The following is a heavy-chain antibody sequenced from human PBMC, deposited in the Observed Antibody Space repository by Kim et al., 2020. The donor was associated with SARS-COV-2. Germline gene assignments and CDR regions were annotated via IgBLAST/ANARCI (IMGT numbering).Heavy chain of an antibody. V-gene: IGHV4-34*01. D-gene: IGHD3-10*01. CDR2: INHSGST. CDR1: GGSFSGYY. J-gene: IGHJ5*02. Sequence: SETLSLTCAVYGGSFSGYYWSWIRQPPGKGLEWIGEINHSGSTNYNPSLKSRVTISVDTSKNHFSLKLSSVTAADTAVYYCARALYGSGSYYTLRTGWFDPWGQGTLVTVSS. CDR3: ARALYGSGSYYTLRTGWFDP.